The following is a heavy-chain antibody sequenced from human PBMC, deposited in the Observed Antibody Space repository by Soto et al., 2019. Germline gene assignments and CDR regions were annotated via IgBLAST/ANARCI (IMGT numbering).Heavy chain of an antibody. CDR2: IYYSGST. D-gene: IGHD3-3*01. V-gene: IGHV4-39*01. J-gene: IGHJ6*03. CDR1: VGSISSSSYY. CDR3: ARHDYDFWSGYYGPQTYYYYMDV. Sequence: PSETLSLTCTVSVGSISSSSYYWGWIRQPPGKGLEWIGSIYYSGSTYYNPSLKSRVTISVDTSKNQFSLKLSSVTAADTAVYNCARHDYDFWSGYYGPQTYYYYMDVWGKGTTVTVSS.